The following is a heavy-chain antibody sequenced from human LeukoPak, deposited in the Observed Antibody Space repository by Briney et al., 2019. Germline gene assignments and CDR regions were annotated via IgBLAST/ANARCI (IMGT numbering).Heavy chain of an antibody. CDR2: INHSGST. Sequence: SETLSLTCAVYGGSFSGYYWSWIRQPPGKGLEWIGEINHSGSTNYNPSLKSRVTISVDTSKNQFSLKLSSVTAADTAVYYCARRIVATKLGFDPWGQGTLVTVSS. D-gene: IGHD5-12*01. CDR3: ARRIVATKLGFDP. J-gene: IGHJ5*02. V-gene: IGHV4-34*01. CDR1: GGSFSGYY.